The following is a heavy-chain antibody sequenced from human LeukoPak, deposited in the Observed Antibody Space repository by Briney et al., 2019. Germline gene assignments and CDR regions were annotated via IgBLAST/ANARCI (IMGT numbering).Heavy chain of an antibody. Sequence: SETLSLTCTVSGGSISSYYWSWIRQPPGKGLEWIGYIYYSGTTNYNPSLKSRVTISVDTSKNQFSLKLSSVTAADTAVYYCAKNVYYYDSKVQLDYWGQGTLVTVSS. D-gene: IGHD3-22*01. V-gene: IGHV4-59*01. CDR3: AKNVYYYDSKVQLDY. CDR1: GGSISSYY. CDR2: IYYSGTT. J-gene: IGHJ4*02.